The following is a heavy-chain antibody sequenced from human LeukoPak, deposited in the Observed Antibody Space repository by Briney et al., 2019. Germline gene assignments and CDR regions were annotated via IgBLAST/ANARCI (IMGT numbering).Heavy chain of an antibody. J-gene: IGHJ4*02. CDR2: ISAYNGNT. CDR3: ARDSRYDEGY. V-gene: IGHV1-18*01. Sequence: ASVKVSCKASGYTFTSNDINWVRQAPGQGLEWMGWISAYNGNTNYAQKFQGRVTMTTDTSTSTAYMELRSLRSDDTAVYYCARDSRYDEGYWGQGTLVTVPS. CDR1: GYTFTSND. D-gene: IGHD5-12*01.